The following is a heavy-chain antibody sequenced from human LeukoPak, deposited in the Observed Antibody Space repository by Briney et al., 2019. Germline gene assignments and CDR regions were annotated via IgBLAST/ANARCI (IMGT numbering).Heavy chain of an antibody. D-gene: IGHD6-19*01. CDR1: GGSLRRNF. Sequence: PSETLSLTCTVSGGSLRRNFWTWIRQPPGKGLEWIGYIHSDGTTKYNPSLKSRVTIAVDTSKNQFSLKLTSVTAADTAVYYCAKASDSGGWHSGGHIWGQGTMVTVSS. J-gene: IGHJ3*02. CDR3: AKASDSGGWHSGGHI. V-gene: IGHV4-59*01. CDR2: IHSDGTT.